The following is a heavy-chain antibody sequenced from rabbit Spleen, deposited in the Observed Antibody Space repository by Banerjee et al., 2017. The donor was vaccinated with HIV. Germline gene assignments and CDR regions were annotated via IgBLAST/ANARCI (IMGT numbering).Heavy chain of an antibody. J-gene: IGHJ4*01. D-gene: IGHD4-2*01. CDR3: ARDGAGSHYFNL. CDR1: GFTLSSYY. V-gene: IGHV1S7*01. Sequence: QSLEESGGGLVQPGGSLKLSCKASGFTLSSYYMNWVRQAPGKGLEWIGYIDPVFGITYYANWVNGRFTISSHNAQNTLYLQLNSLTAADTATYFCARDGAGSHYFNLWGQGTLVTVS. CDR2: IDPVFGIT.